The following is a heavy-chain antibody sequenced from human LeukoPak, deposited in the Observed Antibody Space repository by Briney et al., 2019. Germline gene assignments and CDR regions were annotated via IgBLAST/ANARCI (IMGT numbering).Heavy chain of an antibody. CDR2: ISYDGSNK. V-gene: IGHV3-30*04. CDR3: AKVGTYYDILTGYSEYYFDY. J-gene: IGHJ4*02. D-gene: IGHD3-9*01. CDR1: GFTFSSYA. Sequence: GGSLRLSCAASGFTFSSYAMHWVRQAPGKGLEWVAVISYDGSNKYYADSVKGRFTIPRDNSKNTLYLQMNSLRAEDTAVYYCAKVGTYYDILTGYSEYYFDYWGQGTLVTVSS.